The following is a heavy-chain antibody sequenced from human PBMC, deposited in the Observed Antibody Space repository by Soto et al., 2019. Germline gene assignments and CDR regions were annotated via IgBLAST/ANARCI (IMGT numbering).Heavy chain of an antibody. Sequence: QLQLQESGPGLVKPSETLSLTCTVSGGSISSSSYYWGWIRQPPGKGLEWIGSIYYSGSTYYNPSLKSRVTISVDTSKNQFSLKLSSVTAAVTAVYYCARHYSGSYPLGFDYWGQGTLVTVSS. D-gene: IGHD1-26*01. CDR3: ARHYSGSYPLGFDY. V-gene: IGHV4-39*01. CDR2: IYYSGST. J-gene: IGHJ4*02. CDR1: GGSISSSSYY.